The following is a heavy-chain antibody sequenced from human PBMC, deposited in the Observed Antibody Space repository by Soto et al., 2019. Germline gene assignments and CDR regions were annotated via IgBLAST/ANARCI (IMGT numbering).Heavy chain of an antibody. J-gene: IGHJ6*02. V-gene: IGHV3-33*01. CDR2: IWYDGSIK. D-gene: IGHD2-8*02. CDR3: ARIDCTGDNCNPYYHYGMDV. CDR1: GFTFHTYG. Sequence: QEQLVESGGGVVQPGRSLRLSCAASGFTFHTYGMHWVRQIPGKGLQWVAIIWYDGSIKYYADSVRGRFTISRDNSKNTWYLQMNSLRDEDTAVYYCARIDCTGDNCNPYYHYGMDVWGQGTTVTVSS.